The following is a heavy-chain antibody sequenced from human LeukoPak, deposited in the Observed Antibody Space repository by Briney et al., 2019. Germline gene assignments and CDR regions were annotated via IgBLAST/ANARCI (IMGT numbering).Heavy chain of an antibody. J-gene: IGHJ6*03. CDR2: ISYDGSNK. V-gene: IGHV3-30*18. CDR3: AKSMSNYYYYYCMDV. D-gene: IGHD2/OR15-2a*01. Sequence: GGTLRLSCVASGFTFSSHGMNWVRQAPGKGLEWVAVISYDGSNKYYADSVKGRFTISRDNSKNTLYLQMNSLRAEDTAVYYCAKSMSNYYYYYCMDVWGKGTTVTVSS. CDR1: GFTFSSHG.